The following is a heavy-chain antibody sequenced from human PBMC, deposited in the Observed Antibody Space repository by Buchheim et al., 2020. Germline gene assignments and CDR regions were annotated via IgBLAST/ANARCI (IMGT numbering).Heavy chain of an antibody. CDR1: GFTFSDSW. V-gene: IGHV3-23*04. CDR2: ISGSGVIT. J-gene: IGHJ4*02. CDR3: AKDRPAVAGTNY. D-gene: IGHD6-19*01. Sequence: EVQLVESGGGLVQPGGSLRLSCAASGFTFSDSWIHWVRQAPGKGLEWVSGISGSGVITYYADSVKGRFTISRDNSKNTLYLQMNSLRAEDTAVYYCAKDRPAVAGTNYWGQGTL.